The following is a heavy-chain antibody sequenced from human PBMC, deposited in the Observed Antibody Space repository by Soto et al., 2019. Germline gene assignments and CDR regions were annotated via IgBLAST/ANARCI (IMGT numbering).Heavy chain of an antibody. V-gene: IGHV1-8*01. CDR3: ARWGGEPNYYYYGMDV. J-gene: IGHJ6*02. Sequence: GASVKVSCEASGYTFTSYDINWVRQATGQGLEWMGWMNPNSGNTGYAQKFQGRVTMTRNTSISTAYMELNSLRSEDTAVYYCARWGGEPNYYYYGMDVCGQGTTVTVSS. CDR1: GYTFTSYD. CDR2: MNPNSGNT. D-gene: IGHD3-10*01.